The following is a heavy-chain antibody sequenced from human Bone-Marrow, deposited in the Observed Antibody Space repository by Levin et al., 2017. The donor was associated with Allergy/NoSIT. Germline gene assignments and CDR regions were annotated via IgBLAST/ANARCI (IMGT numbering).Heavy chain of an antibody. D-gene: IGHD1-26*01. Sequence: PSETLSLTCTVSGGSISGYYWNWIRQPPGKGPEWIGYILFTGSANYNPSLKSRMTISLDTSKNQISLNLDSVTAADAALYYCARGALFSGPYYYFDQWGQGLLVTVSS. J-gene: IGHJ4*02. V-gene: IGHV4-59*01. CDR3: ARGALFSGPYYYFDQ. CDR1: GGSISGYY. CDR2: ILFTGSA.